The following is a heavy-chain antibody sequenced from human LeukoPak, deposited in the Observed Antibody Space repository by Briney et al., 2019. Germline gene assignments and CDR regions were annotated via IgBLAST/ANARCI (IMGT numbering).Heavy chain of an antibody. D-gene: IGHD3-22*01. J-gene: IGHJ3*02. V-gene: IGHV3-23*01. CDR1: GFTFSSYA. CDR2: ISGSGGST. CDR3: AKDHYDSSGYYDAFDI. Sequence: PGGSLRLSCAASGFTFSSYAMSWVRQAPGKGLEWVSAISGSGGSTYYADSVKGRFTISRDNSKNTLYLQMNSLRAEDTAVYYCAKDHYDSSGYYDAFDIWGQGTMVTVSS.